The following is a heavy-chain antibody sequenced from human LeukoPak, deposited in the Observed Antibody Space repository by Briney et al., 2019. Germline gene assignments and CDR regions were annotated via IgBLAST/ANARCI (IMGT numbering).Heavy chain of an antibody. CDR3: ARAKAYYETLTAYNP. CDR1: DNTFSNYG. J-gene: IGHJ5*02. V-gene: IGHV1-18*04. D-gene: IGHD3-9*01. Sequence: ASVKVSCKASDNTFSNYGVTWVRQAPGQGLEWMGWITAYNGNTKYAQKFQGRVTMTTESSTSTVFMELRSLTSDDTAVYYCARAKAYYETLTAYNPWGQGTLVTVSS. CDR2: ITAYNGNT.